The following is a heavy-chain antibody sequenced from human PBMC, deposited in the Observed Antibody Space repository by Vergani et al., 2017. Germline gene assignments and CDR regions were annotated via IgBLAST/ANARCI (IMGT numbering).Heavy chain of an antibody. CDR3: AREPPLAGFFDY. J-gene: IGHJ4*02. D-gene: IGHD1-14*01. CDR1: GYTFTAYY. Sequence: QVQLVQSGAEVGKPGASVKISCKASGYTFTAYYIHWVRQAPEQGLEWVGVISPDGFSTFYAQKFQGRVTITRETSTSTVYVEVTSLRSDDTAVYYCAREPPLAGFFDYWGQGTLVTVS. V-gene: IGHV1-46*03. CDR2: ISPDGFST.